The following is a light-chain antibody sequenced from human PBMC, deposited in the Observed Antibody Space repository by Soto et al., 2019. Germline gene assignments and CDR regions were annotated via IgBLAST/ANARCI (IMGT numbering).Light chain of an antibody. CDR3: QQYGSSPYT. Sequence: EIVLTQSPGTLSLSPGERATLSCRARQSVSSNYLAWYQQKPGQAPRLLIYGASSRATGIPDRFSGSTSGTDFTLTISRLDPEDVAVYYCQQYGSSPYTFGQGTKLEIK. CDR1: QSVSSNY. CDR2: GAS. V-gene: IGKV3-20*01. J-gene: IGKJ2*01.